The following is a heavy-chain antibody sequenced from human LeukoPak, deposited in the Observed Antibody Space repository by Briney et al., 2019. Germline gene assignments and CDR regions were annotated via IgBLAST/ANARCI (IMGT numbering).Heavy chain of an antibody. J-gene: IGHJ4*02. CDR1: GFIFSSYG. Sequence: GGSLRLSYAASGFIFSSYGMHWVRQAPGKGLEWVAFIRYDGTNKYYADSVKGRFTISRDNSKNTLYLQMNSLRAEDTAVYYCAKDRSGSYSQGLDYWGQGTLVTVSS. CDR3: AKDRSGSYSQGLDY. V-gene: IGHV3-30*02. D-gene: IGHD1-26*01. CDR2: IRYDGTNK.